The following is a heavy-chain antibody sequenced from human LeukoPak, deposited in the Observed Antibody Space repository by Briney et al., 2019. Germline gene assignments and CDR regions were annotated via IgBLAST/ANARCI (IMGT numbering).Heavy chain of an antibody. CDR1: GFPFSSYW. V-gene: IGHV3-7*01. CDR2: IKPDGTET. J-gene: IGHJ5*02. CDR3: AREKRTFDP. Sequence: PGGSLRLSCASSGFPFSSYWMNWVPQAPGKGLEWVANIKPDGTETFYGDSVRGRFTISRDNAKNSLYLQLNSLRAEDTAVYFCAREKRTFDPWGQGTLVTVSS.